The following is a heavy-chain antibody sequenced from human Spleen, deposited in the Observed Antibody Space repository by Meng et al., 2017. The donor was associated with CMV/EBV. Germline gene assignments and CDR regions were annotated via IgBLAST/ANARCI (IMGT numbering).Heavy chain of an antibody. J-gene: IGHJ3*02. Sequence: GGSLRLSCKGSGYSFTSYWIGWVRQMPGKGLEWMGIIYPGDSDTRYSPSFQGQVTISADKSISTAYLQWSSLKASDTAMYYCARQNDFWSGFGDAFDIWGQGTMVTVSS. CDR1: GYSFTSYW. CDR3: ARQNDFWSGFGDAFDI. D-gene: IGHD3-3*01. CDR2: IYPGDSDT. V-gene: IGHV5-51*01.